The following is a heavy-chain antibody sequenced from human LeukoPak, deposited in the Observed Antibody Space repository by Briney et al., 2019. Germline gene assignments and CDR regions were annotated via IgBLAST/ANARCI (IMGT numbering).Heavy chain of an antibody. J-gene: IGHJ4*02. V-gene: IGHV3-48*03. CDR3: AREKASTTGATDYDY. D-gene: IGHD1-1*01. CDR1: GFTVSSNY. Sequence: GGSLRLSCAASGFTVSSNYMTWVRQAPGKGLEWISYSSPSGETRFYADSVRGRFTISRDNTKNSLYLQMNSLRADDTGVYYCAREKASTTGATDYDYWGQGTLVTVS. CDR2: SSPSGETR.